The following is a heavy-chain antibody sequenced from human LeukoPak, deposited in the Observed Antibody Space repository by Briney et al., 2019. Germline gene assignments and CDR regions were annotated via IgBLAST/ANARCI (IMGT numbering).Heavy chain of an antibody. CDR1: GLTFKNSA. D-gene: IGHD1-26*01. Sequence: PGGSLKLSCAASGLTFKNSAMNWVRQAPGKGPEWVAVIRSSGRTTDYADSVKGRFTISRDNSNNTLFLQMIRQRAEDTAVYYCAKPPENVVGTSPFYFDSWGQGTLVTVSS. V-gene: IGHV3-23*01. CDR3: AKPPENVVGTSPFYFDS. CDR2: IRSSGRTT. J-gene: IGHJ4*02.